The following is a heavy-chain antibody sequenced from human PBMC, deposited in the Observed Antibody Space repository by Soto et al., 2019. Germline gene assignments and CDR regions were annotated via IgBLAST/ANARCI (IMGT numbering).Heavy chain of an antibody. V-gene: IGHV1-46*01. CDR2: IIPSGGSA. CDR3: ARDLLGADYKESHLRPYDS. CDR1: GYTFTSYD. J-gene: IGHJ6*01. D-gene: IGHD3-22*01. Sequence: ASVQVSCKASGYTFTSYDMHWVRQAPGQGLEWMGIIIPSGGSANYAQKFQGRVTITRDTSTSTAYMELSSLRSEDTAVYYCARDLLGADYKESHLRPYDSWGQR.